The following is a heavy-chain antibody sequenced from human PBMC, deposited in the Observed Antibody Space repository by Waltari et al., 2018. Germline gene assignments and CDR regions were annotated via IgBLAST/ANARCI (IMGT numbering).Heavy chain of an antibody. CDR2: IKQDGSEK. CDR3: ARDQRYCSGGSCYDYGMDV. CDR1: GFTFSSYW. J-gene: IGHJ6*02. V-gene: IGHV3-7*01. Sequence: EVQLVESGGGLVQPGGSLRLSCAASGFTFSSYWMSWVRQAPGKGLEWVANIKQDGSEKYYVDSVKGRFTISRDNAKNSLYLQMNSLRAEDTAVYYCARDQRYCSGGSCYDYGMDVWGQGTTVTVSS. D-gene: IGHD2-15*01.